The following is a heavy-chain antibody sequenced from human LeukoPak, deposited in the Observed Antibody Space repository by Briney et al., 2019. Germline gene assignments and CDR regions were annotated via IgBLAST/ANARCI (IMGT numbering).Heavy chain of an antibody. J-gene: IGHJ4*02. CDR1: GGSFSGYY. Sequence: SETLSLTCAVYGGSFSGYYWSWIRQPPGKGLEWIGEINHSGSTNYNPSLKSRVTISVDTSKNQFSLKLSSVTAADTAVYYCASTYYDFWSGHTGKFDYWGQGTLVTVSS. CDR2: INHSGST. CDR3: ASTYYDFWSGHTGKFDY. V-gene: IGHV4-34*01. D-gene: IGHD3-3*01.